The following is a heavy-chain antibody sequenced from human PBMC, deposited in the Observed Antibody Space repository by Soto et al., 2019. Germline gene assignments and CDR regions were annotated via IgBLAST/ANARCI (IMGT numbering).Heavy chain of an antibody. Sequence: PSETLSLTCTVSGGSIDYYYWSWIRQPPGKGLEWLGYISGSGSTRYNPSLRSRVTFSVDTSKNQFSLKLNSVTTADTAVYYCARDSTAWFPYYGIDVWGQGTTVTVSS. CDR1: GGSIDYYY. J-gene: IGHJ6*02. CDR3: ARDSTAWFPYYGIDV. V-gene: IGHV4-59*01. D-gene: IGHD3-10*01. CDR2: ISGSGST.